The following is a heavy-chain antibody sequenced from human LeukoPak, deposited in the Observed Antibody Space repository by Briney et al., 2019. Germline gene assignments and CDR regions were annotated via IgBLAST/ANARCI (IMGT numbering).Heavy chain of an antibody. J-gene: IGHJ6*02. CDR2: IDPNSGGT. CDR1: GYTFTGYY. CDR3: ARGAYYYGSGRYYYYGMDV. D-gene: IGHD3-10*01. V-gene: IGHV1-2*02. Sequence: ASVKVSCKASGYTFTGYYMHWVRQAPGPGLEWMGWIDPNSGGTNYAQKFQGRVTMTRDTSISTAYMELSRLRSDDTAVYYCARGAYYYGSGRYYYYGMDVWGQGTTVTVSS.